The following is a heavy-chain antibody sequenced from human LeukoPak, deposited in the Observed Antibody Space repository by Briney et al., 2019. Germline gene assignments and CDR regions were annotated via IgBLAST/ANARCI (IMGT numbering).Heavy chain of an antibody. CDR2: INPNSGGT. CDR1: GYTFTGYY. Sequence: ASVKVSCKASGYTFTGYYMHWVRQAPGQGLEWMGRINPNSGGTSYAQKFQGRVTMTRDTSVSTAYMELSRLRSDDTAVYYCASRGGSPPRDFDYWGQGTLVTVSS. J-gene: IGHJ4*02. D-gene: IGHD1-26*01. CDR3: ASRGGSPPRDFDY. V-gene: IGHV1-2*06.